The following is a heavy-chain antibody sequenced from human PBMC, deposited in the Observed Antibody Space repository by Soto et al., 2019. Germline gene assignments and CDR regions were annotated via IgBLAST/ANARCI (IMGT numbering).Heavy chain of an antibody. CDR3: ARGVLRYFDWSPREDSSGDQPDY. J-gene: IGHJ4*02. Sequence: QVQLVESGGGVVQPGRSLRLSCAASGFTFSSYGMHWVRQAPGKGLEWVAVIWYDGSNKYYADSVKGRFTISRDNSKNTQYLQMNSLSAEDTAVYYCARGVLRYFDWSPREDSSGDQPDYWGQGTLVTVSS. D-gene: IGHD3-9*01. CDR1: GFTFSSYG. V-gene: IGHV3-33*01. CDR2: IWYDGSNK.